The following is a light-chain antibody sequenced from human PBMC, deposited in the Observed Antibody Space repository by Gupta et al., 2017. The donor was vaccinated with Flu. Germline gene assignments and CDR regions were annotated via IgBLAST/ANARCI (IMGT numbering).Light chain of an antibody. Sequence: SITISCTGTNNDVGGYDYVSWYQQHPGKAPKLMIFEVNKRPSDVSYRFSGSKSGNTASLTISGLQPEDESDYYCSSYTSSKTWVFGGGTKVTVL. J-gene: IGLJ3*02. CDR2: EVN. CDR3: SSYTSSKTWV. CDR1: NNDVGGYDY. V-gene: IGLV2-14*01.